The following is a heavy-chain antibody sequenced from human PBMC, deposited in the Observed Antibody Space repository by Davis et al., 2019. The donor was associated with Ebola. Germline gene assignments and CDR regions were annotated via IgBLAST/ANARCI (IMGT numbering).Heavy chain of an antibody. CDR2: ISGSGGST. CDR3: AKDSGSGSYFGLGNYFDY. V-gene: IGHV3-23*01. Sequence: PGGSLRLSCAASGFTFSSYAMSWVRQAPGKGLEWVSAISGSGGSTYYADSVKGRFTISRDNSKNTLYLQMNSLRAEDTAVYYCAKDSGSGSYFGLGNYFDYWGQGTLVTVSS. J-gene: IGHJ4*02. CDR1: GFTFSSYA. D-gene: IGHD3-10*01.